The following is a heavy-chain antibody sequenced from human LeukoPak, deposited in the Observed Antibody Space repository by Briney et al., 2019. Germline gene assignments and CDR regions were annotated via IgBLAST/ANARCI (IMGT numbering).Heavy chain of an antibody. CDR1: GYRFTSYW. V-gene: IGHV5-51*01. Sequence: GESLKISCKGSGYRFTSYWIGWVRQMPGKGLEWMGIIYPGDSDTRYSPSFQGQVTISADTSISTAYLQWSSLKASDTAMYYCVRHALGCGAGYYHMDVWGKGTTLTVSS. J-gene: IGHJ6*03. CDR3: VRHALGCGAGYYHMDV. D-gene: IGHD6-19*01. CDR2: IYPGDSDT.